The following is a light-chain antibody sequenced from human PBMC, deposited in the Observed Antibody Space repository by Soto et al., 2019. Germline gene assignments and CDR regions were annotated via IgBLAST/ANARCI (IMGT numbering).Light chain of an antibody. CDR2: KAS. V-gene: IGKV1-5*03. Sequence: IQMTQSPSTLSASVGDRVTITCRASQSISSWLAWYQQKPGKAPKLLLYKASSLGSGVPSRFSGSRSGTEFTLTIGSLQPEYSATCGWQQSTAFFLTFGEGTNV. CDR1: QSISSW. J-gene: IGKJ1*01. CDR3: QQSTAFFLT.